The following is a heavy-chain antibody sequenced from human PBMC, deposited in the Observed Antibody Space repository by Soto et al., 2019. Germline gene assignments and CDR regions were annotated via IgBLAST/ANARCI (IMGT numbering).Heavy chain of an antibody. D-gene: IGHD6-6*01. J-gene: IGHJ6*03. CDR2: ISTNGVGT. CDR3: ARRARPDFYYMDV. CDR1: GFTLSGYA. Sequence: EVQLVESGGGLAQPGGSLRLSRAASGFTLSGYAMDWVRQAPGKGLEYVSGISTNGVGTYYANSVQGRFTISRDNSKNTVYLQMGSLRPEDMAVYYCARRARPDFYYMDVWGKGTTVTVSS. V-gene: IGHV3-64*01.